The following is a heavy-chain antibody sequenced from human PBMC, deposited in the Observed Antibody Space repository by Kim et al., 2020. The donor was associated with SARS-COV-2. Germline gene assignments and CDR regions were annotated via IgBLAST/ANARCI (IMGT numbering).Heavy chain of an antibody. D-gene: IGHD2-15*01. CDR3: ARGVAAWSFDY. V-gene: IGHV4-4*02. CDR2: T. J-gene: IGHJ4*02. Sequence: TNYNPSLKSRVTISVDKAKNQFSLKLSSVTAADTAVYYCARGVAAWSFDYWGQGTLVTVSS.